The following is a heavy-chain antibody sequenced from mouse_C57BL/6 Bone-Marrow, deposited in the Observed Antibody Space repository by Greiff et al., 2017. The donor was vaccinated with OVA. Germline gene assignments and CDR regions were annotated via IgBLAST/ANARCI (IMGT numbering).Heavy chain of an antibody. J-gene: IGHJ2*01. CDR3: ARRWVFDY. CDR2: IDPSDSYT. CDR1: GYTFTSYW. Sequence: VKLQQPGAELVMPGASVKLSCKASGYTFTSYWMHWVKQRPGQGLEWIGEIDPSDSYTNYNQKFKGKSTLTVDKSSSTAYMQLSSLTSEDSAVYYCARRWVFDYWGQGTTLTVSS. V-gene: IGHV1-69*01. D-gene: IGHD4-1*01.